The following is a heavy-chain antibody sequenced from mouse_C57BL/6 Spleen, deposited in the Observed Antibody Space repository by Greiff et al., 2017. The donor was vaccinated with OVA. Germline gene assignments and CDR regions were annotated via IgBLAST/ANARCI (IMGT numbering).Heavy chain of an antibody. CDR3: ARWLLGYFDY. Sequence: EVQLVESGGGLVQPGGSLKLSCAASGFTFSDYYMYWVRQTPEKRLEWVAYISNGGGSTYYPDTVKGRFTISRDNAKNTLYLQMSRLKSEDTAMYYCARWLLGYFDYWGQGTTLTVSS. J-gene: IGHJ2*01. D-gene: IGHD2-3*01. CDR1: GFTFSDYY. V-gene: IGHV5-12*01. CDR2: ISNGGGST.